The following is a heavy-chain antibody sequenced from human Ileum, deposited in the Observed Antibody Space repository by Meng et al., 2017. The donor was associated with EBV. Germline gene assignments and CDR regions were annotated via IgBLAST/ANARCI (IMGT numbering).Heavy chain of an antibody. D-gene: IGHD3-9*01. Sequence: QVQLQQWGAGLLRPSETLSLTCGVYGGSFHGFYWNWVRQPPGKGLEWIGEINHLGYTNYNSSLRSRVTISLDSSKTQFSLELTSVTAADTAVYFCASSFLTGFQPPLYWGHGTLVTVSS. V-gene: IGHV4-34*02. CDR3: ASSFLTGFQPPLY. J-gene: IGHJ4*01. CDR2: INHLGYT. CDR1: GGSFHGFY.